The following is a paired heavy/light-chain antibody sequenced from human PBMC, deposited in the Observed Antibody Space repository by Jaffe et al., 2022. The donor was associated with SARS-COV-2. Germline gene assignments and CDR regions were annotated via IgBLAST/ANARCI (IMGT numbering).Light chain of an antibody. CDR1: QSVLYNSNSKNY. V-gene: IGKV4-1*01. J-gene: IGKJ1*01. Sequence: DIVMTQSPDSLAVSLGERATINCKSSQSVLYNSNSKNYLAWYQQKPGQPPKVLIYWASTRESGVPDRFSGSGSGTDFTLTISSLQAEDVAVYYCQQYYTSTRTFGQGTKVEIK. CDR2: WAS. CDR3: QQYYTSTRT.
Heavy chain of an antibody. D-gene: IGHD2-15*01. CDR3: AGEPGYCIGGHCYGGWFGP. V-gene: IGHV4-34*02. J-gene: IGHJ5*02. Sequence: QVQLQQWGAGLLKPSETLSLTCAVYGGSFSGYYWSWIRQPPGKRLEWIGEINPSGSTIYNPSLKSRVTISVDTSENQLSLQLNSVTAADTAVYYCAGEPGYCIGGHCYGGWFGPWGQGALVTVSS. CDR1: GGSFSGYY. CDR2: INPSGST.